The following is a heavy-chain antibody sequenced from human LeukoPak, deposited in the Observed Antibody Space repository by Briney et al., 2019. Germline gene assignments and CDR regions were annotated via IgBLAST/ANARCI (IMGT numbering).Heavy chain of an antibody. CDR3: ARIRPTWRAFDY. CDR2: INQDESQK. Sequence: GGSLRLSCAASGFTVSSNYMSWVRQAPGKGLEWVANINQDESQKYYVDSVKGRFTISRDNAKNSVYLQMNSLRAEDTAVYYCARIRPTWRAFDYWGQGTLVTVSS. D-gene: IGHD3-3*01. J-gene: IGHJ4*02. V-gene: IGHV3-7*01. CDR1: GFTVSSNY.